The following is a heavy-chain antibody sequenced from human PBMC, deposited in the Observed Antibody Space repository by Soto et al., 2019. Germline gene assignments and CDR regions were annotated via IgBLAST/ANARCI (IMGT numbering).Heavy chain of an antibody. D-gene: IGHD1-26*01. Sequence: PSETLSLTCTVSGGSISGSSYYWGWIRQPPGKGLEWIGSIYYSGSTYYNPSLKSRVTISVDTSKNHFSLKLSSVTAADTAVYYCARHGTLLIDYWGQGTLVTVSS. CDR2: IYYSGST. V-gene: IGHV4-39*01. CDR1: GGSISGSSYY. J-gene: IGHJ4*02. CDR3: ARHGTLLIDY.